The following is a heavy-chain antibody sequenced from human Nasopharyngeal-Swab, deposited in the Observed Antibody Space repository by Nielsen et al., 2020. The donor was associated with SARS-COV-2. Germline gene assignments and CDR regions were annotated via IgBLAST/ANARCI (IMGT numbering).Heavy chain of an antibody. V-gene: IGHV1-69*04. CDR3: ARDVAGAAGETYGMDV. CDR2: IIPILGIA. CDR1: GGTFSSYA. D-gene: IGHD6-13*01. Sequence: SVKVSCKASGGTFSSYAISWVRQAPGQGLEWMGRIIPILGIANYAQKFQGRVTITADKSTSTAYMELRSLRSDDTAVYYCARDVAGAAGETYGMDVWGQGTTVTVSS. J-gene: IGHJ6*02.